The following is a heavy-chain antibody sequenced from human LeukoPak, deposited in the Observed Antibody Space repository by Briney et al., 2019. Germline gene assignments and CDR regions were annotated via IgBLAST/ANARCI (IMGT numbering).Heavy chain of an antibody. Sequence: GASVKVSCKASGYTFTGYYMYWVRQAPGQGLEWMGWINPNSGAIHYAQKFQGRVTMTRDTSIRTAYMELSRLTSDGTAVYYCATDDSSGFYLGAVNYWGQGTRVTVSS. V-gene: IGHV1-2*02. D-gene: IGHD3-22*01. CDR3: ATDDSSGFYLGAVNY. CDR1: GYTFTGYY. J-gene: IGHJ4*02. CDR2: INPNSGAI.